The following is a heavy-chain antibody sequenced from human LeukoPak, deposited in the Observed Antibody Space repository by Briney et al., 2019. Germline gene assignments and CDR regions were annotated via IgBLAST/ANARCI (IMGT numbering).Heavy chain of an antibody. CDR1: GFTFSGYS. V-gene: IGHV3-48*01. CDR2: ISSSISTI. J-gene: IGHJ4*02. Sequence: GGSLRLSCAASGFTFSGYSMNWVRQAPGKGLEWVSYISSSISTIYYADSVKGRFTISRDNAKNSLYLQMNSLRAEDTAVYYCARDVSSSRVGSPFDYWGQGTLVTVSS. CDR3: ARDVSSSRVGSPFDY. D-gene: IGHD6-13*01.